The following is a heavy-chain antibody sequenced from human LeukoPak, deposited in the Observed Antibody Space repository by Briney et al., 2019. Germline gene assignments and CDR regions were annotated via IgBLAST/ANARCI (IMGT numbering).Heavy chain of an antibody. CDR3: ARGRRLDYYYYGMDV. J-gene: IGHJ6*02. CDR2: ISAYNGNT. CDR1: GGTFSSYA. D-gene: IGHD6-19*01. Sequence: GASVKVSCKASGGTFSSYAISWVRQAPGQGLEWMGWISAYNGNTNYAQKLQGRVTMTTDTSTSTAYMELRSLRSDDTAVYYCARGRRLDYYYYGMDVWGQGTTVTVSS. V-gene: IGHV1-18*01.